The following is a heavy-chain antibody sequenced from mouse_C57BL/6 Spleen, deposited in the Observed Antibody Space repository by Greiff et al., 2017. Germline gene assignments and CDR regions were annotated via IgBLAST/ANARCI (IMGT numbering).Heavy chain of an antibody. J-gene: IGHJ3*01. CDR3: ASENYSNLFAY. V-gene: IGHV1-52*01. Sequence: VQLQQPGAELVRPGSSVTLSCKASGYTFTSYWMHWVKQRPIQGLEWIGNIDPSDSETHYNQKFKDKATLTVDNSSSTAYMQLSSLTSDDSAVYSCASENYSNLFAYWGQGTLVTVSA. D-gene: IGHD2-5*01. CDR1: GYTFTSYW. CDR2: IDPSDSET.